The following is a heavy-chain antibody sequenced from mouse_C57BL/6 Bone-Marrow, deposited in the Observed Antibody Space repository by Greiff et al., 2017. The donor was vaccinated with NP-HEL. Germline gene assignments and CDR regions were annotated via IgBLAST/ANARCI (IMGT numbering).Heavy chain of an antibody. CDR3: ARHSYDGYYFYAMDY. Sequence: EVKLMESGGDLVKPGGSLKLSCAASGFTFSSYGMSWVRQTPDKRLEWVATISSGGSYTYYPDSVKGRFTISRDNAKNTLYLQMSSLKSEDTAMYYCARHSYDGYYFYAMDYWGQGTSVTVSS. CDR2: ISSGGSYT. J-gene: IGHJ4*01. D-gene: IGHD2-3*01. V-gene: IGHV5-6*01. CDR1: GFTFSSYG.